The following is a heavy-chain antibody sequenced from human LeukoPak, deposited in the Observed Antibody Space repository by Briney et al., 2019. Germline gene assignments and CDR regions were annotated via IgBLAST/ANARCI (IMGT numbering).Heavy chain of an antibody. V-gene: IGHV3-21*01. CDR3: AGGSSTSPYYFDH. D-gene: IGHD6-13*01. Sequence: PGGSLRLSCVASGLTFNRYSMSWVRQAPGKGLEWVSSICSSSGCIYYADSVRGRFTVSRDNAKNSVFLQMNNLRAEDAAVYYCAGGSSTSPYYFDHWGQGILVTVSS. CDR2: ICSSSGCI. CDR1: GLTFNRYS. J-gene: IGHJ4*02.